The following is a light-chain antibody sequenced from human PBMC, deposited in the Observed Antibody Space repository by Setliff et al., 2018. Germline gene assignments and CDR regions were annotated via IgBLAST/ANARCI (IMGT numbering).Light chain of an antibody. Sequence: QSVLTQPASVSGSPGQSITISCTGAGSDIGAYNYVSWYQQYPRQAPKLIIYDVTKRPSGVSYRFSGFKSGNTASLTVSGLQAGDEADYFCASYAGANTYVVFGGGTKVTVL. CDR3: ASYAGANTYVV. V-gene: IGLV2-14*03. CDR2: DVT. J-gene: IGLJ2*01. CDR1: GSDIGAYNY.